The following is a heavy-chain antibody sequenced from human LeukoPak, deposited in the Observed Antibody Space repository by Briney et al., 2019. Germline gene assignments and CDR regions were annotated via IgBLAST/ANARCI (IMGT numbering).Heavy chain of an antibody. CDR3: ANGNDY. V-gene: IGHV3-74*01. CDR2: INGDGSSI. CDR1: EFTFSSYW. J-gene: IGHJ4*02. D-gene: IGHD1-1*01. Sequence: GGSLRLSCAASEFTFSSYWMHWVRQGPGKGLVWVPRINGDGSSINYADSVRGRFTISRDNAKNTLYLQMNSLRAEDTAVYYCANGNDYWGQGTLVTVSS.